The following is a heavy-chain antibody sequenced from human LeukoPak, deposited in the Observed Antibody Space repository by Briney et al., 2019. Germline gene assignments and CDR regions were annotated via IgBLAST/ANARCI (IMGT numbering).Heavy chain of an antibody. V-gene: IGHV3-7*01. D-gene: IGHD6-13*01. CDR1: GFTFSSYE. CDR2: IKQDGSEK. J-gene: IGHJ4*02. Sequence: PGGSLRLSCAASGFTFSSYEMNWVRQAPGKGLEWVANIKQDGSEKYYVDSVKGRFTISRDNAKNSLYLRMNSLRAEDTAVYYCARDTFIAAAGSDYWGQGTLVTVSP. CDR3: ARDTFIAAAGSDY.